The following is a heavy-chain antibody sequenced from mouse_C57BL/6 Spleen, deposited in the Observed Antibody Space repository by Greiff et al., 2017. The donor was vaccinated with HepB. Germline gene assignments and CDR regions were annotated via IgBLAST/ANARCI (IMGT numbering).Heavy chain of an antibody. CDR1: GFTFSNYW. D-gene: IGHD4-1*01. V-gene: IGHV6-3*01. Sequence: EVKLVESGGGLVQPGGSMKLSCVASGFTFSNYWMNWVRQSPEKGLEWVAQIRLKSDNYATHYAESVKGRFTISRDDSKSSVYLQMNNLRAEDTGIYYCTGGGTGTGYFDVWGTGTTVTVSS. J-gene: IGHJ1*03. CDR2: IRLKSDNYAT. CDR3: TGGGTGTGYFDV.